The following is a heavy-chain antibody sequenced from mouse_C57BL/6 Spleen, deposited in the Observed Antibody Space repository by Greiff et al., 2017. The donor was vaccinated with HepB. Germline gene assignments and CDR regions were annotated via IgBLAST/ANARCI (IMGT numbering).Heavy chain of an antibody. CDR2: IYPRSGNT. CDR3: ARSKYGSSYTAFAY. Sequence: QVQLQQSGAELARPGASVKLSCKASGYTFTSYGISWVKQRTGQGLEWIGEIYPRSGNTYYNEKFKGKATLTADKSSSTAYMELRSLTPEDSAVYVCARSKYGSSYTAFAYWGQGTLVTVSA. CDR1: GYTFTSYG. J-gene: IGHJ3*01. D-gene: IGHD1-1*01. V-gene: IGHV1-81*01.